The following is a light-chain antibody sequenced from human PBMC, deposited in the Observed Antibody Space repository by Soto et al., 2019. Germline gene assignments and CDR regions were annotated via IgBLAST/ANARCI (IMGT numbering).Light chain of an antibody. J-gene: IGKJ1*01. V-gene: IGKV3-15*01. CDR3: QDYSDWPTWT. CDR2: GAS. CDR1: QSVSSN. Sequence: EIVMTQSPATLSVSPGERATLSCRASQSVSSNLAWYQQKPGQAPRLLIYGASTRATGVPARFSGSGSGTEFTPTINSLQSEDFAVYYCQDYSDWPTWTFGQGTKVDIK.